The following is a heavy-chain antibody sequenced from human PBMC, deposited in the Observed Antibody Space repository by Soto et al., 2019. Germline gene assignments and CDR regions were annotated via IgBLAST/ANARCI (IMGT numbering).Heavy chain of an antibody. Sequence: SETLSLTCSVSGVAMTYGGYSWSWIRQSPEKGLEWLGYIGHLETTYYNPSFKSRLSLSIDRTRNQFSLSLSSMTAADKAVYYCAKSAPSSSGRYQYYFDYWGQGTLVTVSS. CDR2: IGHLETT. D-gene: IGHD3-22*01. V-gene: IGHV4-30-2*06. J-gene: IGHJ4*02. CDR1: GVAMTYGGYS. CDR3: AKSAPSSSGRYQYYFDY.